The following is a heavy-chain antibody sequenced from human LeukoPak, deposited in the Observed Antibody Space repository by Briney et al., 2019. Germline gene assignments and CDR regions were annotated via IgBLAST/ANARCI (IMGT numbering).Heavy chain of an antibody. Sequence: GESLKISCKASGYSFTSYWIGWVRQMPGKGLGWMGIIYPGDSDTRYSPSFQGQVTISADKSIATAYLQWSSLKASDTAIYYCARQGSSGYNSFDPWGQGTLVTVSS. CDR2: IYPGDSDT. V-gene: IGHV5-51*01. CDR3: ARQGSSGYNSFDP. D-gene: IGHD6-6*01. J-gene: IGHJ5*02. CDR1: GYSFTSYW.